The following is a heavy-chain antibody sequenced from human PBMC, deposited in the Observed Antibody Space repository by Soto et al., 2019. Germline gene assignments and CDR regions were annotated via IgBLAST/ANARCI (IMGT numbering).Heavy chain of an antibody. Sequence: GGSLRLSCAASGFIFTNYAMNWVRQAPGKGLEWVSVIGGRGNSAYYADSVQGRFTISRDNSKNTLSLQMSSLTADDTAIYYCVREGRGSFDFWGRGAMVTVSS. CDR2: IGGRGNSA. V-gene: IGHV3-23*01. CDR3: VREGRGSFDF. D-gene: IGHD5-12*01. J-gene: IGHJ3*01. CDR1: GFIFTNYA.